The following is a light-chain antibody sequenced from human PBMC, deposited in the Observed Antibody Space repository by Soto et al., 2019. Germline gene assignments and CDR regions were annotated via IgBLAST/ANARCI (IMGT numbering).Light chain of an antibody. CDR2: GAS. J-gene: IGKJ4*01. Sequence: EIVLTQSPGTLSLSPGERATLSCRASQSVSSTYLAWYQQKPGQAPRLRIYGASSRATGIPDRLSGSGSGTDCTLTISRLEPEDVAVYYCQHYGSLVLTFGGGTKVEIK. CDR1: QSVSSTY. V-gene: IGKV3-20*01. CDR3: QHYGSLVLT.